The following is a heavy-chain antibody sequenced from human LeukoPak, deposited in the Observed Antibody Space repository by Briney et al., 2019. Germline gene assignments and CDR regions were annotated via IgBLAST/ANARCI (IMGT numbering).Heavy chain of an antibody. CDR3: ARGPSGYHNT. Sequence: GGSVTLLCADCKFSVWSNYVNWGRHPPVKEREGVSLIYSGGSTYYAGSVKGRFTISRDNSKNTLYLQMTSLRAEDTAVYYCARGPSGYHNTGGQGTLVTVSS. V-gene: IGHV3-66*01. CDR1: KFSVWSNY. J-gene: IGHJ4*02. D-gene: IGHD5-12*01. CDR2: IYSGGST.